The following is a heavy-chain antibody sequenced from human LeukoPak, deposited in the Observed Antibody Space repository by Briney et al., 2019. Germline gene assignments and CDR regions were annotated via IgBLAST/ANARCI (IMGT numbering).Heavy chain of an antibody. D-gene: IGHD1-26*01. Sequence: GRSLRLSCAASGFTFSSYGMHWVRRAPGKGLEGVAVISYDGSNKYYADSVKGRFTISRDNSKNTLYLQMNSLRAEDTAVYYCAKDKSGEFDYWGQGTLVTVSS. V-gene: IGHV3-30*18. CDR1: GFTFSSYG. J-gene: IGHJ4*02. CDR3: AKDKSGEFDY. CDR2: ISYDGSNK.